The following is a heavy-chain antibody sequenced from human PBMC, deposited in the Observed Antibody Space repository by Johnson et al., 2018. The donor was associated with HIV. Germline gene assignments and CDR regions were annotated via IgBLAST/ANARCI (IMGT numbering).Heavy chain of an antibody. CDR3: ARDDTMMHGFDI. J-gene: IGHJ3*02. Sequence: VQLVESGGGLVQPGGSLRLSCAVSGFTVSSNYITWVRQAPGKGLEWISVIYSGGDTYYADSVKGRFTISRDDSKNTLYLQMNRLTAEDTAVYYCARDDTMMHGFDIWGQGTMVTVSS. V-gene: IGHV3-66*01. CDR1: GFTVSSNY. D-gene: IGHD3-22*01. CDR2: IYSGGDT.